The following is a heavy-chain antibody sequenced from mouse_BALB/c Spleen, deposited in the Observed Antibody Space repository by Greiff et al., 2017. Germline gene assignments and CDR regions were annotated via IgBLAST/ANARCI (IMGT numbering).Heavy chain of an antibody. CDR1: GFTFSSYA. D-gene: IGHD2-3*01. J-gene: IGHJ2*01. V-gene: IGHV5-6-5*01. CDR3: ARGGRGYYVLFDY. CDR2: ISSGGST. Sequence: DVHLVESGGGLVKPGGSLKLSCAASGFTFSSYAMSWVRQTPEKRLEWVASISSGGSTYYPDSVKGRFTISRDNARNILYLQMSSLRSEDTAMYYCARGGRGYYVLFDYWGQGTTLTVSS.